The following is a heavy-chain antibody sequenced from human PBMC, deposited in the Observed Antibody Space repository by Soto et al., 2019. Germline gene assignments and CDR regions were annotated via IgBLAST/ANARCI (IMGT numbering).Heavy chain of an antibody. CDR2: TYYSGST. D-gene: IGHD6-13*01. V-gene: IGHV4-59*01. Sequence: PSETLSLTCTVSVGSLSSYYWSWIRQAPGNGLEWIGYTYYSGSTKSNPSLKRRVTISVDTSKNQFSLKLSSVTAADTAVHYCEREILNSSSCYPSDYWGQGTLVTVSS. CDR1: VGSLSSYY. J-gene: IGHJ4*02. CDR3: EREILNSSSCYPSDY.